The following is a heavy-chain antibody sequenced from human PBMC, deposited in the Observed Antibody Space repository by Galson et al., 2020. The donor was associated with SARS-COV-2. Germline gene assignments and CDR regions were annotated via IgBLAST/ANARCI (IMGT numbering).Heavy chain of an antibody. CDR3: ARANQGEGDLSGYYPLYYYYYMDV. Sequence: GESLKISCAASGFTFNKYALHWVRQAPGKGLEWVAVISYDGSNKDHTGSVKDRFTISRDNSKNTLFLQMNSLRAEDTAVYYCARANQGEGDLSGYYPLYYYYYMDVWGKGTTVTVSS. V-gene: IGHV3-30*10. J-gene: IGHJ6*03. CDR2: ISYDGSNK. D-gene: IGHD3-9*01. CDR1: GFTFNKYA.